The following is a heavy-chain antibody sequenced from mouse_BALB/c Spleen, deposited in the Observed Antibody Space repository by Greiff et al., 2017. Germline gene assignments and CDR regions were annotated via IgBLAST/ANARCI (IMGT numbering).Heavy chain of an antibody. CDR2: ISCYNGAT. CDR3: ASGTTVRGYYAMDY. V-gene: IGHV1S34*01. Sequence: LVKTGASVKISCKASGYSFTGYYMHWVKQSHGKSLEWIGYISCYNGATSYNQKFKGKATFTVDTSSSTAYMQFNSLTSEDSAVYYCASGTTVRGYYAMDYWGQGTSVTVSS. D-gene: IGHD1-1*01. J-gene: IGHJ4*01. CDR1: GYSFTGYY.